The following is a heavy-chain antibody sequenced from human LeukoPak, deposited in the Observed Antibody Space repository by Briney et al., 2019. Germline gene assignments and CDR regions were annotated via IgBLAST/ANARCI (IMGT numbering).Heavy chain of an antibody. CDR1: GFPSRTYG. Sequence: GGSLSFSWQGPGFPSRTYGSNWFRQAPGKGLDRVAVIWYDGSNKYYADSVKGRFTISRDNSKNTLYLQMNSLRAEDTAVYYCARSLNIVVVVAAYWGQGTLVTVYS. V-gene: IGHV3-33*01. D-gene: IGHD2-15*01. CDR2: IWYDGSNK. J-gene: IGHJ4*02. CDR3: ARSLNIVVVVAAY.